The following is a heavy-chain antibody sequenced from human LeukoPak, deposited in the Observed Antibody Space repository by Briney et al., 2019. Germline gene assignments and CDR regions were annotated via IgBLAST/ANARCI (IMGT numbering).Heavy chain of an antibody. CDR1: GGSIASYY. J-gene: IGHJ4*02. V-gene: IGHV4-59*01. D-gene: IGHD2-15*01. CDR3: AREALDCSGGSCYSVPDY. CDR2: VYYSGNT. Sequence: SETLSLTCTVSGGSIASYYWSWIRQPPGKGLEWIGYVYYSGNTNYSPSLQSRVTISVDTSKNQFSLKLSSVTAADTAVYYCAREALDCSGGSCYSVPDYWGQGTLVTVSS.